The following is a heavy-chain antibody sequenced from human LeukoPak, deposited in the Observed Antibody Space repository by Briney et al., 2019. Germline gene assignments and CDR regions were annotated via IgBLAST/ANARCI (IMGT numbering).Heavy chain of an antibody. Sequence: GGSLRLSCAASAFTSDDYAMHWVRQAPGKGLEWVSGITWNSGSIDYADSVKGRFTISRDNAKASLYLQMNSLRPEDTALYYCAKSPKDSGYYEPIDYWGQGNLVTVSS. D-gene: IGHD3-22*01. J-gene: IGHJ4*02. CDR3: AKSPKDSGYYEPIDY. V-gene: IGHV3-9*02. CDR1: AFTSDDYA. CDR2: ITWNSGSI.